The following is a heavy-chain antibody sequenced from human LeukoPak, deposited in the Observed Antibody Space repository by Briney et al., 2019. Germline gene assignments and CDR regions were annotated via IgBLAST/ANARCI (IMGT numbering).Heavy chain of an antibody. CDR1: GFTVSSNY. J-gene: IGHJ4*02. CDR3: ARGGCGGDCYSDFDY. CDR2: IYSGGST. Sequence: GGSLRLSCAASGFTVSSNYMSWVRQAPGKGLEWVSVIYSGGSTYYADSVKDRFTISRDNSKNTVYLQMNSLRAEDTAVYYCARGGCGGDCYSDFDYWGQGTLVTVSS. D-gene: IGHD2-21*02. V-gene: IGHV3-53*01.